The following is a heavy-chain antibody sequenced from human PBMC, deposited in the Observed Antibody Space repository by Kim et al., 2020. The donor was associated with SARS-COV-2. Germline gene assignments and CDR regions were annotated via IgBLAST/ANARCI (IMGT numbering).Heavy chain of an antibody. J-gene: IGHJ5*02. CDR3: ARDLYFGSGSYFDP. CDR1: GYTFTSFG. Sequence: ASVKVSCKTSGYTFTSFGITWVRQAPGQGLEWMGWISTNKGDTKYAQKFQGRVTMTTDTFTNTAYMELRSLRSDDTAVYYCARDLYFGSGSYFDPWGQGTLVTVSA. V-gene: IGHV1-18*01. D-gene: IGHD3-10*01. CDR2: ISTNKGDT.